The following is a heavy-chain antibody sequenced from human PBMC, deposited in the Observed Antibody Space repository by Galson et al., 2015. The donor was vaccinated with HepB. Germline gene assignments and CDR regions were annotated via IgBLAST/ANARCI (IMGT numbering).Heavy chain of an antibody. J-gene: IGHJ6*03. V-gene: IGHV1-3*01. D-gene: IGHD1-1*01. Sequence: SVKVSCKASGFTFTSYAMHWVRQAPGQRLEWMGWINAGNGNTKYSQKFQGRVTITRDTSASTAYMELSSLRSEDTAVYYCARDPTGTTIASYYYYMDVWGKGTTVTVSS. CDR1: GFTFTSYA. CDR2: INAGNGNT. CDR3: ARDPTGTTIASYYYYMDV.